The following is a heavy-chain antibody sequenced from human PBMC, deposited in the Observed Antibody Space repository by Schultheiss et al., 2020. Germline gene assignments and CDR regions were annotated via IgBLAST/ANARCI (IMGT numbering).Heavy chain of an antibody. D-gene: IGHD3-16*01. CDR2: INHSGST. Sequence: SETLSLTCTVSGYSISSGYYWSWIRQPPGKGLEWIGEINHSGSTNYNPSLKSRVTISVDTSKNQFSLKLSSVTAADTAVYYCARHVLGRNWFDPWGQGTLVTVSS. CDR1: GYSISSGYY. J-gene: IGHJ5*02. V-gene: IGHV4-38-2*02. CDR3: ARHVLGRNWFDP.